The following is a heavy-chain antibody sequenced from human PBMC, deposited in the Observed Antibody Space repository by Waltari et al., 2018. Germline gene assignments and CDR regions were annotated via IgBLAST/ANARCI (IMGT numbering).Heavy chain of an antibody. CDR3: ARRQSIDY. CDR1: GGSISSHY. D-gene: IGHD6-6*01. CDR2: IDYSGST. Sequence: QVQLQESGPGLVKPSETLSLTCTVSGGSISSHYWSWIRQPPGKGLEWIGYIDYSGSTNYTPSLKSRVTISVDTSKNQFSLKLSSVTAADTAVYYCARRQSIDYWGQGTLVTVSS. V-gene: IGHV4-59*11. J-gene: IGHJ4*02.